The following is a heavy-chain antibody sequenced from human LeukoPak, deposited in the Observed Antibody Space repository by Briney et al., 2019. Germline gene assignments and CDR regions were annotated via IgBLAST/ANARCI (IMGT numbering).Heavy chain of an antibody. CDR1: GYTFTGYY. Sequence: ASVKVSCKASGYTFTGYYMHWVRQAPGQGLEWMGWINPNSGGTNSAQIFQGRVTMTRDTSISTAYMELSRLTSDDTAVYYCASDRGWHSLENWFDPWGLGTLVTVSS. V-gene: IGHV1-2*02. J-gene: IGHJ5*02. CDR3: ASDRGWHSLENWFDP. CDR2: INPNSGGT. D-gene: IGHD6-19*01.